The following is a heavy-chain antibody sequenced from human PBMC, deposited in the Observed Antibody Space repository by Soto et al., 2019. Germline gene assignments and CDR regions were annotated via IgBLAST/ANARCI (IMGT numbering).Heavy chain of an antibody. CDR1: GFTFSNYA. Sequence: EVQLLESGGGLVQPGGSLRLSCAASGFTFSNYAMSWVRRAPGKGLGWFSAISGSGASTYYADSVIGRFSISRDNPKNTLYLQMNSLRAEDTAVEYCAKDVYDSSGYWRPFDCGGQGTPVTVSS. CDR2: ISGSGAST. CDR3: AKDVYDSSGYWRPFDC. D-gene: IGHD3-22*01. V-gene: IGHV3-23*01. J-gene: IGHJ4*02.